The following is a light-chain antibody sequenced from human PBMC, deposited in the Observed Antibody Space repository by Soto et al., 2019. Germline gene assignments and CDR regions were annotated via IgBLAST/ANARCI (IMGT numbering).Light chain of an antibody. J-gene: IGKJ2*01. Sequence: EIVMTQSPATLSVSPGERATLSCRASQNVDSSLAWYQQKPGQAPRLLIYGASTRATGIPARFSGSGSGTEFILTISSLQSEDFAVYYCQQYNNWPPATFGQGTKLEIK. V-gene: IGKV3-15*01. CDR3: QQYNNWPPAT. CDR2: GAS. CDR1: QNVDSS.